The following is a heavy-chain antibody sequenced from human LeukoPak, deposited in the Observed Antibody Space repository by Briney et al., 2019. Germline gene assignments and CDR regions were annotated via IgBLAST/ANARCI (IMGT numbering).Heavy chain of an antibody. Sequence: GGSLRLSCAASGFTFSTHWMSWFRPAPGKGLEWVALIQKDGSDKHYVDSVKGRFTISSDNAKNPLYLQMNGLRADDTAVYYCAGDEGWTFDIWGQGTKVTVSS. CDR1: GFTFSTHW. D-gene: IGHD5-24*01. CDR3: AGDEGWTFDI. V-gene: IGHV3-7*01. CDR2: IQKDGSDK. J-gene: IGHJ3*02.